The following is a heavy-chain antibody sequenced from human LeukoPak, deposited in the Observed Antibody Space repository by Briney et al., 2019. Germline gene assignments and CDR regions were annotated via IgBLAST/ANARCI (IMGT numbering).Heavy chain of an antibody. CDR2: IYYSGST. V-gene: IGHV4-39*01. Sequence: PSETLSLTCTVSGGSISSSSYYWGWIRQPPGRGLEWIGSIYYSGSTYYNPSLKSRVTISADTSKNQFSLKLSSVTAADTAVYYCARHPRGVRDFDYWGQGTLVTASS. D-gene: IGHD1-1*01. J-gene: IGHJ4*02. CDR3: ARHPRGVRDFDY. CDR1: GGSISSSSYY.